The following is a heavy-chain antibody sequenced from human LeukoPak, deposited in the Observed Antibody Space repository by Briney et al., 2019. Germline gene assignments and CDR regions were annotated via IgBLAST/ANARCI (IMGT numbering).Heavy chain of an antibody. Sequence: PGRSLRLSCAASGFTFSSYAMHWVRQAPGKGLVGVAVISYDGSNKYYADSVKGRFTISRDNYKHTLYLQMNSLRAEDTAVYYCAREVPRDGMDVWGQGTTVTVSS. CDR3: AREVPRDGMDV. CDR2: ISYDGSNK. V-gene: IGHV3-30-3*01. J-gene: IGHJ6*02. CDR1: GFTFSSYA.